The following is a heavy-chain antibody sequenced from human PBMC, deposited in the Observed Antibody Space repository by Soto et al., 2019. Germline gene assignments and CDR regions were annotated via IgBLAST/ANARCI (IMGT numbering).Heavy chain of an antibody. D-gene: IGHD6-19*01. CDR1: GFTFSSYG. V-gene: IGHV3-30*18. CDR3: AKDSSGWGPYGMDV. J-gene: IGHJ6*02. Sequence: GGSLRLSCAASGFTFSSYGMHWVRQAPGKGLEWVAVISYDGSNKYYADSVKGRFTISRDNSKNTLYLQMNSLRAEDTAVYYCAKDSSGWGPYGMDVWGQGTTVTVSS. CDR2: ISYDGSNK.